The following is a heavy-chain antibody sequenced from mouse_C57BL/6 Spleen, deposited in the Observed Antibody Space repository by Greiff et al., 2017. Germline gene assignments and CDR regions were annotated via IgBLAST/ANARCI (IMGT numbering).Heavy chain of an antibody. CDR1: GFSLTSYG. J-gene: IGHJ3*01. Sequence: VQGVESGPGLVQPSQSLSITCTVSGFSLTSYGVHWVRQSPGKGLEWLGVIWSGGSTDYNAAFISRLSISKDNSKSQVFFKMNSLQADDTAIYYCASPGYDGYYPFAYWGQGTLVTVSA. V-gene: IGHV2-2*01. D-gene: IGHD2-3*01. CDR3: ASPGYDGYYPFAY. CDR2: IWSGGST.